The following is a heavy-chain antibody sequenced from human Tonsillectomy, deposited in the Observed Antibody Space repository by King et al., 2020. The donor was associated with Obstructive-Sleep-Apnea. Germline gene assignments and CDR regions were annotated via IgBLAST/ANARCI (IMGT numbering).Heavy chain of an antibody. D-gene: IGHD3-3*01. CDR2: IFHSGGA. CDR1: GGSISSNNW. J-gene: IGHJ6*02. Sequence: VQLQESGPGLVKPSGTLSLTCAVSGGSISSNNWWSWVRQPPGKGLEWIGEIFHSGGANYNPSLRSRVTISVDKSKIQFSLKLTSVTAADTAVYYCARFSVVIINDYYYGMDVWGQGTTVTVSS. V-gene: IGHV4-4*02. CDR3: ARFSVVIINDYYYGMDV.